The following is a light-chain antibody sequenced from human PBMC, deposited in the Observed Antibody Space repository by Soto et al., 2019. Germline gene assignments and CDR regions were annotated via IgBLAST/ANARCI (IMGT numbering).Light chain of an antibody. CDR3: KQYNNWPPWT. V-gene: IGKV3-15*01. CDR1: QSVSSTY. CDR2: GAS. J-gene: IGKJ1*01. Sequence: EVVLTQSPVTLSLSPGERATLSCRASQSVSSTYLAWYQQKPGQATRLLIYGASTRATGIPARCSGSGSGKEFIHTIRSLQSEDFVFYYCKQYNNWPPWTFGQGTKVDI.